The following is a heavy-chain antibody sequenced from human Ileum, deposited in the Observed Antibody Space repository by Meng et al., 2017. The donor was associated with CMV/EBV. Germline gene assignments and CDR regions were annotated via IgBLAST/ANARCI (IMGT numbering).Heavy chain of an antibody. V-gene: IGHV3-23*01. J-gene: IGHJ4*02. Sequence: APGFTVCTCAMGRVWQGPGEGMEWVSDNSGRGGSTNYADSVKTRVTISRDNSKNTLYLQMNSLRVEDTAIYYCAQGDFEYSYCNQDYWGQGTLVTVSS. CDR3: AQGDFEYSYCNQDY. D-gene: IGHD4-11*01. CDR1: GFTVCTCA. CDR2: NSGRGGST.